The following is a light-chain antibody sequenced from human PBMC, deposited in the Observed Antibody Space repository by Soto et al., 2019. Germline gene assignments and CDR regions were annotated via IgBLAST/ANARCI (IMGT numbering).Light chain of an antibody. J-gene: IGLJ1*01. CDR2: NNA. CDR1: SSNIGAGYA. V-gene: IGLV1-40*01. CDR3: QSHANSLSGFYV. Sequence: QSALTHPPSVSRAPGHRFTISFTGSSSNIGAGYALHWYQQLPVTGPKLLIYNNAIRPSGFPDRLSGSRSGTSASLAITGLQAEDEADYYCQSHANSLSGFYVFGTWTKVPVL.